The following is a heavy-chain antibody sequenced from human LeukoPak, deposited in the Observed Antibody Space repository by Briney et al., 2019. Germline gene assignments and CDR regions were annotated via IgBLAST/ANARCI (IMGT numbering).Heavy chain of an antibody. CDR1: GYTLTELS. J-gene: IGHJ4*02. D-gene: IGHD3-22*01. CDR2: FDPEDGET. V-gene: IGHV1-24*01. Sequence: ASVKVSCKVSGYTLTELSMHWVRQAPGKGLGWMGGFDPEDGETIYAQKFQGRVTMTEDTSTDTAYMELSSLRSEDTAVYYCATADYYDSSGYSHYWGQGTLVTVSS. CDR3: ATADYYDSSGYSHY.